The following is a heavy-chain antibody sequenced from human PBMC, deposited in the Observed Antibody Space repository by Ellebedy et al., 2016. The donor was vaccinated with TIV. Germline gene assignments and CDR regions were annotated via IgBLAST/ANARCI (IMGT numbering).Heavy chain of an antibody. J-gene: IGHJ4*02. CDR2: FDPEDGET. Sequence: ASVKVSXXVSGYTLTELSMHWVRQAPGKGLEWMGGFDPEDGETIYAQKFQGRVTMTEDTSTDTAYMELSSLRSDDTAVYYCAITIYGDYGSFDYWGQGTLVTVSS. CDR3: AITIYGDYGSFDY. D-gene: IGHD4-17*01. CDR1: GYTLTELS. V-gene: IGHV1-24*01.